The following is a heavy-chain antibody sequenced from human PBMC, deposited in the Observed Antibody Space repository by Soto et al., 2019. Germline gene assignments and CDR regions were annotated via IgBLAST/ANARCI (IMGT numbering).Heavy chain of an antibody. D-gene: IGHD2-15*01. CDR2: ISSSSSTI. V-gene: IGHV3-48*01. CDR3: ARDLPMVVAVDPYYFDY. CDR1: GFTFSSYS. Sequence: GGSLRLSCAASGFTFSSYSMNWVRQAPGKGLEWVSYISSSSSTIYYADSVKGRFTISRDNAKNSLYLQMNSLRAEDTAVYYCARDLPMVVAVDPYYFDYWGQGTLVTVSS. J-gene: IGHJ4*02.